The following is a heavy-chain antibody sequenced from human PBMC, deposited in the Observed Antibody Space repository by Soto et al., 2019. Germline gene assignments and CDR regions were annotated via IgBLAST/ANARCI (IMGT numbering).Heavy chain of an antibody. J-gene: IGHJ4*02. CDR2: ISYDGSNK. CDR3: ARDYGVVITSIYDY. CDR1: GFTFSSYA. Sequence: HPGGSLRLSCAASGFTFSSYAMHWVRQAPGKGLEWVAVISYDGSNKYYADSVKGRFTISRDNSKNTLYLQMNSLRAEDTAVYYCARDYGVVITSIYDYWGQGTLVTVSS. V-gene: IGHV3-30-3*01. D-gene: IGHD3-22*01.